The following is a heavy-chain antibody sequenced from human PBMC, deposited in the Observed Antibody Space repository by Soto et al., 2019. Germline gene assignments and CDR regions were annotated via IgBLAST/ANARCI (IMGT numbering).Heavy chain of an antibody. V-gene: IGHV4-34*01. CDR2: INHSGST. CDR3: ARDKITGLFDY. J-gene: IGHJ4*02. Sequence: QVQLQQWGAGLLKPSETLSLTCAVYGGSFSGYYWTWIRQPPGTGLEWIGEINHSGSTNYNPSLKSRVTISVDASKNQFSLKLTSVTAAETVVYYCARDKITGLFDYWGQGTLVTVSS. CDR1: GGSFSGYY. D-gene: IGHD2-8*02.